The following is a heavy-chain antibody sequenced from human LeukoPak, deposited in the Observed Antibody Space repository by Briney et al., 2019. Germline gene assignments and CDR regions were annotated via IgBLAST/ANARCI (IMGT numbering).Heavy chain of an antibody. CDR2: VFYSGST. J-gene: IGHJ4*02. CDR3: ASGGLVSRYLDH. V-gene: IGHV4-4*02. CDR1: GGSITSSTW. D-gene: IGHD3-9*01. Sequence: SETLSLTCAVSGGSITSSTWWTWVRPPPGKGLEWIGEVFYSGSTNSNPSLKSRLTMSVDESKHEFSLRLTAVSAADTAVYYCASGGLVSRYLDHWGQGALVSVSP.